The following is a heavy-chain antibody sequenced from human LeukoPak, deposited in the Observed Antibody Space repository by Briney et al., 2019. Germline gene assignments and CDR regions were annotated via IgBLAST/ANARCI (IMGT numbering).Heavy chain of an antibody. J-gene: IGHJ4*02. CDR3: AHTVWSGNYFDY. CDR1: GFSISSYE. V-gene: IGHV3-74*01. CDR2: INSDGRST. D-gene: IGHD3-3*01. Sequence: QTGGPLRLSCAASGFSISSYEMNWVRQAPGKGLVWVSRINSDGRSTDYADSVKGRFTISRDNTKNTLYLQMNSLRADDTAVYYCAHTVWSGNYFDYWGQGTLVTVSS.